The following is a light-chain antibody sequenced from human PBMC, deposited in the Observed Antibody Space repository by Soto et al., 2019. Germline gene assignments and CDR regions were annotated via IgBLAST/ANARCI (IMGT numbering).Light chain of an antibody. CDR2: GNS. J-gene: IGLJ3*02. CDR1: SSNIGAGYD. Sequence: QSVLTQPPSVSGAPGQRVTISCTGSSSNIGAGYDVHWYQQLPGTAPKLLIYGNSNQPSGVPDRLSGSKSGTSASLAITGLQAEDEADYYCQSYDSSLSGWVFGGGTKLTVL. CDR3: QSYDSSLSGWV. V-gene: IGLV1-40*01.